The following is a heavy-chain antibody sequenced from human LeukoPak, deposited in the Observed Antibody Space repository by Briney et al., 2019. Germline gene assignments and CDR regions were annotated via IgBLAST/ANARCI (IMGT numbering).Heavy chain of an antibody. CDR3: ARGSPPYVSSSPYFDN. CDR1: GGSISSYY. V-gene: IGHV4-4*07. CDR2: IYTSGST. J-gene: IGHJ4*02. D-gene: IGHD6-6*01. Sequence: SETLSLTCTVSGGSISSYYWSWIRQPAGKGLEWIGRIYTSGSTNYNPSLKSRVTISVDTSKKQFSLKMNSVTAADTAVYYCARGSPPYVSSSPYFDNWGQGTLVTVSS.